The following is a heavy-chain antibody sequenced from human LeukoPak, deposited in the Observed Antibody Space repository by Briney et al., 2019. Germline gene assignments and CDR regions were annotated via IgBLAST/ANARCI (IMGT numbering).Heavy chain of an antibody. V-gene: IGHV3-21*01. CDR1: GFTFSSYS. CDR3: ATHDRDYSSSWYCFGY. J-gene: IGHJ4*02. CDR2: ISSSSSYI. Sequence: KSGGSLRLSCAASGFTFSSYSMNWVRQAPGKGLEWVSSISSSSSYIYYADSVKGRFTISRDNAKNSLYLQMNSLRAEDTAVYYCATHDRDYSSSWYCFGYWGQGTLVTVSS. D-gene: IGHD6-13*01.